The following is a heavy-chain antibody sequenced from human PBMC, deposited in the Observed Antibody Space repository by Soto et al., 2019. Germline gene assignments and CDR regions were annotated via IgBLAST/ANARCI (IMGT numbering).Heavy chain of an antibody. D-gene: IGHD6-19*01. J-gene: IGHJ4*02. CDR1: GFTFSGSA. Sequence: VQLLESGGGLVQPGGSLRLSCAASGFTFSGSAMTWVRQAPGKWLEYVSSITSSGSEVFHAAYVKGRFTMSRDNSKNMLYHQMNSWRAEDTAVYYCAKEGYDSVWYWDSGGQWALGTVSS. CDR3: AKEGYDSVWYWDS. CDR2: ITSSGSEV. V-gene: IGHV3-23*01.